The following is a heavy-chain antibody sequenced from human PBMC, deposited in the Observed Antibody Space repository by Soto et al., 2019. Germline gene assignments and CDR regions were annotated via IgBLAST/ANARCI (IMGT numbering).Heavy chain of an antibody. J-gene: IGHJ4*02. Sequence: GASVKVSCKASGYTFTNYGLSWVRQAPGQGREWMGWINTYNGNTNYALRLQGRVTMTSDTSTSTAYMELRSLRSDDTAIYYCARDSHYGYNDFWGQGVLVTVSS. CDR2: INTYNGNT. D-gene: IGHD4-17*01. CDR1: GYTFTNYG. CDR3: ARDSHYGYNDF. V-gene: IGHV1-18*01.